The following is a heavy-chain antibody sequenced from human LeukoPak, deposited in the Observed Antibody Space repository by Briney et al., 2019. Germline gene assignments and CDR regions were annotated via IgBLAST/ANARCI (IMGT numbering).Heavy chain of an antibody. CDR3: ARDRYYDSSGYYYI. Sequence: GGSLRLSCAASGFTFSSYAMHWVRQAPGKGLEYVSAISSNGGSTYYANSVKGRFTISKDNSKNTLYLQMGSLRAEDMAVYYCARDRYYDSSGYYYIWGQGTLVTVSS. D-gene: IGHD3-22*01. CDR2: ISSNGGST. CDR1: GFTFSSYA. V-gene: IGHV3-64*01. J-gene: IGHJ4*02.